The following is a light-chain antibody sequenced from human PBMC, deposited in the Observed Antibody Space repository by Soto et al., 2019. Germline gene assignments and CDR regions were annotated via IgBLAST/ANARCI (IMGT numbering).Light chain of an antibody. CDR2: DAS. CDR1: QDISNY. J-gene: IGKJ5*01. Sequence: DIQMTQSPSSLSASVGDRVTITCQASQDISNYLNWYQQKPGKAPKLLIYDASNLETGVPSMFFGSGSGTHFTFTIGSLQPEDIATYYCQHYDSFPISFGQGTRLEIK. CDR3: QHYDSFPIS. V-gene: IGKV1-33*01.